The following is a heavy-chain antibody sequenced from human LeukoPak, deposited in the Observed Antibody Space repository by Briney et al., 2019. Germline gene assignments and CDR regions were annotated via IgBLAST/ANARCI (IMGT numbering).Heavy chain of an antibody. Sequence: PGGSLRLSCAASGFTFSSYSMNWVRQAPGKGLEWVSYISSSSSTIYYADSVKGRFTTSRDNAKNSLYLQMNSLRDEDTAVYYCARSRYSGSYELDYWGQGTLVTVSS. CDR2: ISSSSSTI. V-gene: IGHV3-48*02. CDR3: ARSRYSGSYELDY. D-gene: IGHD1-26*01. CDR1: GFTFSSYS. J-gene: IGHJ4*02.